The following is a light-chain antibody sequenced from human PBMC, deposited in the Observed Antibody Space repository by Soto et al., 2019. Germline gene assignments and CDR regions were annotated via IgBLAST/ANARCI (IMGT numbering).Light chain of an antibody. CDR2: GAS. CDR1: QSVSSTY. V-gene: IGKV3-20*01. J-gene: IGKJ2*01. CDR3: QQYDSSPPVYT. Sequence: EIVLTQSPGTLSLSPGERATLSCRASQSVSSTYLAWYQQKPGQAPRLLVYGASSRATGIPDRFSGSASGADFTLTISRLEPEDFAVYYCQQYDSSPPVYTFGQGTKLEIK.